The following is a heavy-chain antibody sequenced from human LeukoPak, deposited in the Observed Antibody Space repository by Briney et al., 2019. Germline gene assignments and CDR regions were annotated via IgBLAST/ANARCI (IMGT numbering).Heavy chain of an antibody. CDR1: GFTFSTYA. D-gene: IGHD6-13*01. Sequence: PGGSLRLSCAASGFTFSTYAMSWVRQAPGKGLEWVSGISSDGGTFYPDSVKGRFTISRDNSKNTLYLQMNSLGAADTAIYYCAKEIAAIGLPAVDHWGQGTLVTVSS. CDR2: ISSDGGT. CDR3: AKEIAAIGLPAVDH. J-gene: IGHJ4*02. V-gene: IGHV3-23*01.